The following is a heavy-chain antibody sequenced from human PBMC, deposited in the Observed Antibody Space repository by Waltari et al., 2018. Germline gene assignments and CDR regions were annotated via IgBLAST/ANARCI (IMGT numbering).Heavy chain of an antibody. J-gene: IGHJ4*02. D-gene: IGHD2-21*01. CDR1: GFTFSNYW. CDR2: TNQDGSEK. Sequence: EVQLVESGGGLVQPGGSLRLSCAASGFTFSNYWMNWVRQAPGKGLEWGATTNQDGSEKSYLDAGKGRFTISRDNAKNSLYLQMDSLRVEDTAVYYCVRYSDYWGQGTLVTGSS. V-gene: IGHV3-7*01. CDR3: VRYSDY.